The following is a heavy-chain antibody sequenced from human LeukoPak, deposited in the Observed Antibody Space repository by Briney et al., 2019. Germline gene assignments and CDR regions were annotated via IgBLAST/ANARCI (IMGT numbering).Heavy chain of an antibody. CDR2: ISGSGGST. J-gene: IGHJ6*02. CDR3: AKEGAAADPTAYYYGMDV. CDR1: GFTFSTYA. D-gene: IGHD6-13*01. V-gene: IGHV3-23*01. Sequence: GGSLRLSCAASGFTFSTYAMSWVRQAPGKGLEWVSAISGSGGSTYYADSVKGRFTISRDNSKNTLYLQMNSLRAEDTAVYYCAKEGAAADPTAYYYGMDVWGQGTTVTVSS.